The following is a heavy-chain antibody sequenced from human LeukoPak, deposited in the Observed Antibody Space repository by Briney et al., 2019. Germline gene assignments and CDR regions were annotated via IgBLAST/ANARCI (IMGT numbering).Heavy chain of an antibody. CDR3: ARGRYDFWSGYRMRAFDI. CDR2: INHSGST. J-gene: IGHJ3*02. D-gene: IGHD3-3*01. V-gene: IGHV4-34*01. CDR1: GGSFSGYH. Sequence: SETLSLTCAVYGGSFSGYHWSWIRQPPGKGLEWIGEINHSGSTNYNPSLKSRVTISVDTSKNQFSLRLSSVTAADTAVYYCARGRYDFWSGYRMRAFDIWGQGTMVTVSS.